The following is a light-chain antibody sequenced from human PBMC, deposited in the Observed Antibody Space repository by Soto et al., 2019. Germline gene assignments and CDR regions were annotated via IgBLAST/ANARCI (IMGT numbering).Light chain of an antibody. CDR1: SGYTNYK. J-gene: IGLJ1*01. CDR3: GAYHGDVSEFVYV. V-gene: IGLV9-49*01. Sequence: QSVLTQPPSASASLGASVTLNCTLSSGYTNYKVDWYQQRPGKGPRFVMRVGTGGVVGSKGDGLPDRFSGLGSGPNRYLTIRNIQEEDDGDYHGGAYHGDVSEFVYVFGTGTKLTVL. CDR2: VGTGGVVG.